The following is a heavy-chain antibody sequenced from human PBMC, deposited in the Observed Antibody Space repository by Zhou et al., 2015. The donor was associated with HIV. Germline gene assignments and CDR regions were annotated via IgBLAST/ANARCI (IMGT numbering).Heavy chain of an antibody. CDR2: TSGGGGTT. Sequence: EVQLLESGGRLGPAWGGSLRLSCAASGFTFSDYAMTWVRQAPGKGLEWVSVTSGGGGTTYYADSVRGRFSISRDNSKNTLFLHMNSLTAEDTAVYYCAKGGDSSGYYNSPLEYWGQGTLVTVSS. D-gene: IGHD3-22*01. CDR1: GFTFSDYA. CDR3: AKGGDSSGYYNSPLEY. V-gene: IGHV3-23*01. J-gene: IGHJ4*02.